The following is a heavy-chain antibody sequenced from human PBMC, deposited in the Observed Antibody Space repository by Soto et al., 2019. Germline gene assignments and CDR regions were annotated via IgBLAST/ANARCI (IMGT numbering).Heavy chain of an antibody. CDR2: INAANGYT. CDR1: GYSFTSFP. V-gene: IGHV1-3*01. D-gene: IGHD3-10*01. CDR3: ARGGGLDD. J-gene: IGHJ4*02. Sequence: QVQLVQSGAEVKKPGASVKVSCKASGYSFTSFPIHWVRQAPGQGLECMGWINAANGYTRYSQKFQGRVTITRDTLATTAYMDLSSLTSEDTAVYYCARGGGLDDWGQGTLITVSS.